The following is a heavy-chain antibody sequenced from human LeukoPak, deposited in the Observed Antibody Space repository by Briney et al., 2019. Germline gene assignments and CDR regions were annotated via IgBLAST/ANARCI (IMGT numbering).Heavy chain of an antibody. J-gene: IGHJ4*02. Sequence: PSETLSLTCTVSGGSLTNYYWSWIRQPPGKGLEWIGYIYYTGSTNYNPSLKSRVTISVDTSKRQFSLKLSSVTAADTAVYYCARVGDWNDLVYWGQGTLVTVSS. V-gene: IGHV4-59*01. CDR3: ARVGDWNDLVY. CDR2: IYYTGST. CDR1: GGSLTNYY. D-gene: IGHD1-1*01.